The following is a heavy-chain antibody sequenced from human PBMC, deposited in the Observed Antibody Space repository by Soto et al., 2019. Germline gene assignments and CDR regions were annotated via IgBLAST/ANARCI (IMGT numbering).Heavy chain of an antibody. CDR3: ARGLYPYSSGWAPFDY. D-gene: IGHD6-19*01. Sequence: QVQLQQWGAGLLKPSETLSLTCAVYGGSFSGYYWSWIRQPPGKGREWIGEINHSGSTNYNPSLKSRVTISVDTSKNQFSLKLSSVTAADTAVYYCARGLYPYSSGWAPFDYWGQGTLVTVSS. J-gene: IGHJ4*02. CDR2: INHSGST. V-gene: IGHV4-34*01. CDR1: GGSFSGYY.